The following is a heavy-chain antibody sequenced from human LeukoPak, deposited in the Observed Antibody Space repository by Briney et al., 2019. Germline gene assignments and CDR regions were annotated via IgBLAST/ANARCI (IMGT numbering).Heavy chain of an antibody. D-gene: IGHD2-15*01. V-gene: IGHV3-30*18. J-gene: IGHJ4*02. CDR2: ISYDGSNK. CDR1: GFTFSSYG. CDR3: AKNDGYCSGGSCHYFDY. Sequence: GGSLRLSCAASGFTFSSYGMHWVRQAPGKGLEWVAVISYDGSNKYYADSVKGRFTISRDNSKNTLYLQMNSLRAEDTAVYYCAKNDGYCSGGSCHYFDYWGQGTLVTVSS.